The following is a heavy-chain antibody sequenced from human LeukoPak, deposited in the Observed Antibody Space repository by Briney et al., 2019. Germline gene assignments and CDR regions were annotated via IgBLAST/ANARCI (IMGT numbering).Heavy chain of an antibody. J-gene: IGHJ3*02. CDR2: IKQDGSET. CDR3: AWANGPEDAFDI. V-gene: IGHV3-7*03. CDR1: GFTFSSYW. Sequence: PGGSLRLSCEASGFTFSSYWMSWVRQAPGRGLEWVANIKQDGSETYYVDSVKGRFTISRDNAKNSLYLQMNSLRAEDTAVYYCAWANGPEDAFDIWGQGTMVTVSS.